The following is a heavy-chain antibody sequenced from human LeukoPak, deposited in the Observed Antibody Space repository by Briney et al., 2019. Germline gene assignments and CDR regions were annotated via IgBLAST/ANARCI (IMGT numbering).Heavy chain of an antibody. J-gene: IGHJ6*02. CDR3: ARDLYGDYVVRDYGMDV. Sequence: SETLSLTCTVSGGSISSYYWSWIRQPPGKGLEWIGYIYYSGSTNYNPSLKSRVTISVDTSKNQFSLKLSSVTAADTAVYYCARDLYGDYVVRDYGMDVWGQGTTVTVSS. V-gene: IGHV4-59*01. CDR2: IYYSGST. D-gene: IGHD4-17*01. CDR1: GGSISSYY.